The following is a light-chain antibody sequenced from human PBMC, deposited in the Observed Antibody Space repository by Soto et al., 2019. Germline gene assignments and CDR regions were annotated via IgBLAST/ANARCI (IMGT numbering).Light chain of an antibody. CDR2: DVS. CDR3: SSYTTSNTRQIV. J-gene: IGLJ1*01. Sequence: VSGYTSQAVASSCTKTSSDVGGYNYVSWYQQHPGKAPKFMIYDVSNRPSGVSNRFSGSKSGNTASLTISGLQAEDEADYYCSSYTTSNTRQIVFGTGTKVTVL. CDR1: SSDVGGYNY. V-gene: IGLV2-14*04.